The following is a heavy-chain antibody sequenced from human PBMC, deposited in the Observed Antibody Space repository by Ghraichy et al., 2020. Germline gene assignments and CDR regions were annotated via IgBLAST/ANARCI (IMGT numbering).Heavy chain of an antibody. D-gene: IGHD3-3*01. J-gene: IGHJ6*02. CDR2: IYTSGST. V-gene: IGHV4-4*07. Sequence: SETLSLTCTVSGGSISSYYWSWIRQPAGKGLEWIGRIYTSGSTNYNPSLKSRVTMSVDTSKNQFSLKLSSVTAADTAVYYCARDIRFLFSGAYYGMDVWGQGTTVTVSS. CDR3: ARDIRFLFSGAYYGMDV. CDR1: GGSISSYY.